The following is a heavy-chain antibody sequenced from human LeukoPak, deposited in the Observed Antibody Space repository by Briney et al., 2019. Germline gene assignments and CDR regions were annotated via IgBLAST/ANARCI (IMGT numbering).Heavy chain of an antibody. J-gene: IGHJ3*02. Sequence: PGGSLRLSCAASGFTFSSYAMHWVRQAPGKRLEYLSSITSDGGTTYYADSVKGRFTISRDNSKNTLYLQMGSLRAGDMALYYCASNYYDSSGYFAPAFDIWGQGTMVTVSS. CDR3: ASNYYDSSGYFAPAFDI. D-gene: IGHD3-22*01. CDR1: GFTFSSYA. V-gene: IGHV3-64*02. CDR2: ITSDGGTT.